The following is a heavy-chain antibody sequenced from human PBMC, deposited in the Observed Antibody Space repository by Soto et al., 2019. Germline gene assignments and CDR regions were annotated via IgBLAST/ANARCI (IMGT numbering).Heavy chain of an antibody. CDR3: ASSDDSSSWEFSTFDY. CDR1: GGSIISYY. Sequence: LTCPVAGGSIISYYWSWIRQPPGKGLEWIGYIYYSGSTNYNPSLKSRVTISVDTSKNQFSLKLSSVTAADTAVYYCASSDDSSSWEFSTFDYWGQGTLVTVSS. D-gene: IGHD6-13*01. V-gene: IGHV4-59*01. J-gene: IGHJ4*02. CDR2: IYYSGST.